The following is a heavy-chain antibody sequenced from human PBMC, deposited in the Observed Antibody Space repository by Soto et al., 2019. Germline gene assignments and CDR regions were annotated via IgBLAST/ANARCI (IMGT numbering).Heavy chain of an antibody. D-gene: IGHD6-13*01. CDR2: IYSGGST. CDR3: ARDHDSSSWYEISDYYYGMDV. V-gene: IGHV3-53*02. Sequence: EVQLVETGGGLIQPGGSLRLSCAASGFTVSSNYMSWVRQAPGKGLEWVSVIYSGGSTYYADSVKGRFTISRDNSKNTLYLQMNSLRAEDTAVYYCARDHDSSSWYEISDYYYGMDVWGQGTTVTVSS. CDR1: GFTVSSNY. J-gene: IGHJ6*02.